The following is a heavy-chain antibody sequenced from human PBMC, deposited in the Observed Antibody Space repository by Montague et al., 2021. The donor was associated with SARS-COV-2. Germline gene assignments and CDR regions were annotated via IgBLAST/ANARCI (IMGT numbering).Heavy chain of an antibody. CDR3: ARVVGYCDFWTGQNYYYYYMDV. V-gene: IGHV4-59*01. CDR2: IYYSGST. Sequence: SETLSLTCTVSGGSISSYYWSWIRQPPGKGLEWIGYIYYSGSTNYNPSLKSRVTISVDTSKNQFSLKLSSVTAADTAVYSCARVVGYCDFWTGQNYYYYYMDVWGQGTTVTVSS. D-gene: IGHD3-3*01. CDR1: GGSISSYY. J-gene: IGHJ6*03.